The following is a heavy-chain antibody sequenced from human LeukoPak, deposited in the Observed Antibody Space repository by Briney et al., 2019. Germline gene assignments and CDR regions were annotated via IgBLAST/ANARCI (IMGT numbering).Heavy chain of an antibody. CDR1: GFTFDDYA. J-gene: IGHJ4*02. CDR2: ISGDCGST. V-gene: IGHV3-43*02. D-gene: IGHD3-10*02. Sequence: GGSLRLSCAASGFTFDDYAMHWVRQAPGKGLEWVSLISGDCGSTYYADSVKGRFTIPRDNSKKPLYLQMNSLRTEDTALYYCAKDLFGELLSSFDYWGQGTLVTVSS. CDR3: AKDLFGELLSSFDY.